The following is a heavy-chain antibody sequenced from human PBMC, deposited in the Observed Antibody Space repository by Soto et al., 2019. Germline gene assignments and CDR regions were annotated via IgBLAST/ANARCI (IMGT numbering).Heavy chain of an antibody. D-gene: IGHD7-27*01. CDR3: ARDWALDY. CDR2: INPSGDTT. J-gene: IGHJ4*02. V-gene: IGHV1-46*02. CDR1: GYTFNAYS. Sequence: ASVKVSCKAAGYTFNAYSMHWVRLAPGQGLEWMGMINPSGDTTTYAQNFQGRVTMTRDTSTTTVYMELSGLRSEDTAVYYCARDWALDYWGQGTLVTVSS.